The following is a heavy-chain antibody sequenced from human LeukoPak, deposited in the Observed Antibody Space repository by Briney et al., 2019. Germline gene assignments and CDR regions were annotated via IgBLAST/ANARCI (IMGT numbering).Heavy chain of an antibody. V-gene: IGHV1-58*01. D-gene: IGHD4-23*01. CDR3: AAEGRPTVVTFRKGAVNL. J-gene: IGHJ3*01. Sequence: VASVKVSCKASGFTFTSSAVQWVRQARGQRLEWIGWIVVGSGNTNYAQKFQERVTITRDMSTSTVYMELSSLRSEDTAVYYCAAEGRPTVVTFRKGAVNLWGQGTMVTVSS. CDR2: IVVGSGNT. CDR1: GFTFTSSA.